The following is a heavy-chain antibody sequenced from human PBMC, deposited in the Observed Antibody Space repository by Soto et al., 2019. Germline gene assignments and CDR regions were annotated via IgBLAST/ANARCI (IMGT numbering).Heavy chain of an antibody. CDR2: IKQDGSEK. D-gene: IGHD6-19*01. CDR3: ARDRAVAGTWYDYYYYGMDV. CDR1: GFTFSSYW. J-gene: IGHJ6*02. Sequence: GFLRLSCAASGFTFSSYWMSWVRQAPGKELEWVANIKQDGSEKYYVDSVKGRFTISRDNAKNSLYLQMNSLRAEDTAVYYCARDRAVAGTWYDYYYYGMDVWGQGTTVTVSS. V-gene: IGHV3-7*03.